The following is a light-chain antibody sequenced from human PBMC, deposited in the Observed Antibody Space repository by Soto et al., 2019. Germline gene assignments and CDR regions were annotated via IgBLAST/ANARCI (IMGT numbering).Light chain of an antibody. CDR3: LEHGNWHRRT. Sequence: EIVLTQSPATLALSPGERATLSCRASENLYTYLAWYQQKPGQAPRLLIYDTSKRATDIPDRFSGNGSGTDYTLTISSLEPDDVAVYYCLEHGNWHRRTVGPGTRVDI. V-gene: IGKV3-11*01. CDR2: DTS. CDR1: ENLYTY. J-gene: IGKJ3*01.